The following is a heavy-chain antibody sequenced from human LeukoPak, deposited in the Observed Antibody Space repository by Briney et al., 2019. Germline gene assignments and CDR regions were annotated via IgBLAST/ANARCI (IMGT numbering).Heavy chain of an antibody. CDR1: GFTFSDYY. D-gene: IGHD2-2*01. CDR2: ISSTSSYT. CDR3: ARDRSVAVSTSTRGHWYFDL. V-gene: IGHV3-11*05. J-gene: IGHJ2*01. Sequence: GGSLRLSCAASGFTFSDYYVYWIRQAPGEGLEWVSYISSTSSYTNYADSVKGRFTISRDNAKNSLYLQMNSLRAEDTAVYYWARDRSVAVSTSTRGHWYFDLWGRGTLVTVSS.